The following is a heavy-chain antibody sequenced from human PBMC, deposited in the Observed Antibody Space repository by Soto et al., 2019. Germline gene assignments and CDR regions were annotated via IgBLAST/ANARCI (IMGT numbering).Heavy chain of an antibody. CDR2: ISGSGGST. J-gene: IGHJ6*02. CDR1: GFTFISYA. Sequence: GGSLRLSCASSGFTFISYAMSWVRQAPGKGLEWVSAISGSGGSTYYADSVKGRFTISRDNSKNTLYLQMNSLRAEDTAVYYCAKDAVAAAGTHYYYSMDVWGQGTTVTVSS. D-gene: IGHD6-13*01. V-gene: IGHV3-23*01. CDR3: AKDAVAAAGTHYYYSMDV.